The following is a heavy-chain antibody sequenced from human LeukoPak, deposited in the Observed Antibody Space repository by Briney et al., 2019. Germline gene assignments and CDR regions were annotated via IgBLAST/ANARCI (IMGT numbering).Heavy chain of an antibody. D-gene: IGHD3-22*01. CDR1: GGSISSSSYY. V-gene: IGHV4-39*07. Sequence: PSETLSLTCTVSGGSISSSSYYWGWLRQPPGKGLEWIGSIYYSGSTYYNPSLKSRVTISVDTSKNQFSLKLSSVTAADTAVYYCATEPAGKDSSGSLSCGWFDPWGQGTLVTVSS. J-gene: IGHJ5*02. CDR3: ATEPAGKDSSGSLSCGWFDP. CDR2: IYYSGST.